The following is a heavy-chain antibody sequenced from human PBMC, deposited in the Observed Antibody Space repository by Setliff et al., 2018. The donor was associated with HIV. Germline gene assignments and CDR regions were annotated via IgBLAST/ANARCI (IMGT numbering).Heavy chain of an antibody. V-gene: IGHV5-51*01. D-gene: IGHD5-12*01. CDR1: GYTFSSYW. CDR2: IYPGDSDT. CDR3: ARRRRNGYDYYTYDV. Sequence: PGESLKISCKGSGYTFSSYWIGWVRQVPGKGLEWMGIIYPGDSDTRYSPSFQGQVTISADKSINSAYLQWNTLKASDTAIYYCARRRRNGYDYYTYDVWGQGTMVTVSS. J-gene: IGHJ3*01.